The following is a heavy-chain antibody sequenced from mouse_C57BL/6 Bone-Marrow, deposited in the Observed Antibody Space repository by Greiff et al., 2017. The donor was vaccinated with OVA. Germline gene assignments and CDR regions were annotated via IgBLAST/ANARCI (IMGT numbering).Heavy chain of an antibody. CDR3: ARRHITTVGY. CDR2: INPNNGGT. J-gene: IGHJ2*01. D-gene: IGHD1-1*01. CDR1: GYTFTDYY. V-gene: IGHV1-26*01. Sequence: EVQLQQSGPELVKPGASVKISCKASGYTFTDYYMNWVKQSHGKSLEWIGDINPNNGGTSYNQKFKGKATLTVDKSSSTAYMELRSLTSEDSAVYYCARRHITTVGYWGQGTTLTVSS.